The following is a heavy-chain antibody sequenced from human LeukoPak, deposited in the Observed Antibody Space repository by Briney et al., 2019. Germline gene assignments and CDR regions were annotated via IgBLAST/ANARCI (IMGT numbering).Heavy chain of an antibody. Sequence: ASVKVSCKASGHTFTSYGISWVRQAPGQGLEWMGWISAYNGNTNYAQKLQGRVTMTTDTSTSTAYMELRSLRSDDTAVYYCARGARADIVVVPAAPEGGWFDPWGQGTLVTVSS. CDR3: ARGARADIVVVPAAPEGGWFDP. CDR2: ISAYNGNT. CDR1: GHTFTSYG. D-gene: IGHD2-2*01. V-gene: IGHV1-18*01. J-gene: IGHJ5*02.